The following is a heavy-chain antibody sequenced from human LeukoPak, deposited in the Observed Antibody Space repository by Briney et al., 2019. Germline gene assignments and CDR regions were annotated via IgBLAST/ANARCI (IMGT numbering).Heavy chain of an antibody. V-gene: IGHV3-7*01. J-gene: IGHJ4*02. Sequence: SGGSLRLSCAASGFTFSSYWMSWVRQAPGKGLEWVANIKQDGSEKYYVDSVKGRFTIYRDNAKNSLYLQMNSLRAEDTAVYYCAREHVDTAMALDYWGQGTLVTVSS. CDR3: AREHVDTAMALDY. D-gene: IGHD5-18*01. CDR1: GFTFSSYW. CDR2: IKQDGSEK.